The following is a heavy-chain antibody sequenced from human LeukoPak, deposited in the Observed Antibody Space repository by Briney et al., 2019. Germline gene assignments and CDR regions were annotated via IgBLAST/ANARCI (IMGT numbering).Heavy chain of an antibody. J-gene: IGHJ3*02. D-gene: IGHD3-16*01. Sequence: PSETLSLTCTVSGYSISSGYYWGWIRQPPGKGLEWIGSIYHSGSTYYNPSLKSRVTISVDTSKNQFSLKLSSVTAADTAVYYCAREPFPFTPDDAFDIWGQGTMVTVSS. CDR1: GYSISSGYY. V-gene: IGHV4-38-2*02. CDR3: AREPFPFTPDDAFDI. CDR2: IYHSGST.